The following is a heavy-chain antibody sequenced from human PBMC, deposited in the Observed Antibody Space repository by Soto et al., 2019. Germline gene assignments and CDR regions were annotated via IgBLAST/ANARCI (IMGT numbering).Heavy chain of an antibody. Sequence: PSETLSLTCAVYGGSFSGYYWSWIRQPPGKGLEWIGEINHSGSTNYNPSLKSRVTISVDTSKNQFSQKLSSVTAADTAVYYCALLQTYYYYYGMDVWGQGTTVTVSS. J-gene: IGHJ6*02. D-gene: IGHD1-26*01. CDR2: INHSGST. CDR1: GGSFSGYY. V-gene: IGHV4-34*01. CDR3: ALLQTYYYYYGMDV.